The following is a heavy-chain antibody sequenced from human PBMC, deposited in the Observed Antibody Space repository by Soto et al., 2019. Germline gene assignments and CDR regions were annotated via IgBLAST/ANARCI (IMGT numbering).Heavy chain of an antibody. Sequence: TGGCLRLSCFASCITVSNNYKSWVRSAPGTGLEWVSVIYSGGSTYYADSVKGRFTISRDNSKNTLYLQMNSLRAEDTAVYHSDRYSKSDYDFWSGAPGGLAVGGQETMDTASS. V-gene: IGHV3-53*01. CDR3: DRYSKSDYDFWSGAPGGLAV. CDR2: IYSGGST. D-gene: IGHD3-3*01. CDR1: CITVSNNY. J-gene: IGHJ4*01.